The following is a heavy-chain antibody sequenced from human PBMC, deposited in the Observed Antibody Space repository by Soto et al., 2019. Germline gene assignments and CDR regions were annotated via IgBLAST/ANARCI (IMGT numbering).Heavy chain of an antibody. CDR1: GFTFSSYA. V-gene: IGHV3-23*01. Sequence: GGSLRLSCAASGFTFSSYAMSWVRQAPGKGLEWVSAISGSGGSTYYADSVKGRFTISRDNSKNTLYLQMNSLRAEDTAVYYCAKTPSDITMIVVALTGSGMDVWGQGTTVTVSS. D-gene: IGHD3-22*01. J-gene: IGHJ6*02. CDR3: AKTPSDITMIVVALTGSGMDV. CDR2: ISGSGGST.